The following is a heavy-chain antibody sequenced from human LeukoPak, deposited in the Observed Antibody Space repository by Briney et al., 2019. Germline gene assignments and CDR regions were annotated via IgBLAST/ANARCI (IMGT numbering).Heavy chain of an antibody. J-gene: IGHJ4*02. CDR2: VYYSGNT. CDR1: GGSISTYY. V-gene: IGHV4-59*01. D-gene: IGHD4-17*01. Sequence: SETLSLTCTVSGGSISTYYWSWIRQPPGKGLEWIGNVYYSGNTNCNPSLTSRVTISVDTSNNQFSLKLTSVTAADTAVYYCARIVPFGYGYTDHWGQGTLVTVSS. CDR3: ARIVPFGYGYTDH.